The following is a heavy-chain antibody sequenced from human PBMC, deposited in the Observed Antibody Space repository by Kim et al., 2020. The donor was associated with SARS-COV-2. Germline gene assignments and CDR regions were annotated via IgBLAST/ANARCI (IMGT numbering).Heavy chain of an antibody. J-gene: IGHJ6*02. Sequence: VKGRFTISRGNSKNTLYLQMNSLRAEDTAVYYCAKDIGVENYYYYYGMDVWGQGTTVTVSS. CDR3: AKDIGVENYYYYYGMDV. D-gene: IGHD3-3*01. V-gene: IGHV3-30*02.